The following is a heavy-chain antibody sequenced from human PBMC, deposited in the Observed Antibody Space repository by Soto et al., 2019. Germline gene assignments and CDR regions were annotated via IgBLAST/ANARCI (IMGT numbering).Heavy chain of an antibody. CDR1: GFTFHYYA. Sequence: QVQLVESGGGVVQPGRSLRLSCAASGFTFHYYAMHWVRQAPGKGLEWVAVISYDGSKKYYSDSVKGRFTISRDNSKNTLFLQMNSLRAEDTAVYYCAKIGLPVYYERSGVGYWGQGTLVIVSA. V-gene: IGHV3-30*18. D-gene: IGHD3-22*01. J-gene: IGHJ4*02. CDR3: AKIGLPVYYERSGVGY. CDR2: ISYDGSKK.